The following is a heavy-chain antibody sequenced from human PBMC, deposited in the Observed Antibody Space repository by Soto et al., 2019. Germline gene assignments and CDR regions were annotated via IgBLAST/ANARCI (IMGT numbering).Heavy chain of an antibody. CDR3: ARNNWNYFYYMDV. CDR2: TYYRSKWYN. Sequence: HSPALSLTCAISEDSVSSNSAAWNWIRQSPSRGLEWLGRTYYRSKWYNDYAVSVKSRITNNPDTSKNQFSLQLNSVTPEDTAVYYCARNNWNYFYYMDVWGKGTTVTVSS. J-gene: IGHJ6*03. D-gene: IGHD1-20*01. CDR1: EDSVSSNSAA. V-gene: IGHV6-1*01.